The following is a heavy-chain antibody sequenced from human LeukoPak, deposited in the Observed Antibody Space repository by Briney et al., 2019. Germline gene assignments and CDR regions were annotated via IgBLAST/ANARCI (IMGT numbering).Heavy chain of an antibody. CDR1: GYTFIGHY. D-gene: IGHD1-26*01. CDR2: INPYNSGT. Sequence: SLKLSCKTSGYTFIGHYMPWVRQTPAQSLDFMGWINPYNSGTYYAQNFQARITITRDTPVSTAYQELIQLRSDTTAEYSCARGTPGVGTNMAYWGQGTLVTVSS. CDR3: ARGTPGVGTNMAY. V-gene: IGHV1-2*02. J-gene: IGHJ1*01.